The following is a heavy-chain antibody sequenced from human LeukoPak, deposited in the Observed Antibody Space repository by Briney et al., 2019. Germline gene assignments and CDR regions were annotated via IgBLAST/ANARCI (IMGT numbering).Heavy chain of an antibody. Sequence: ASVKVSCKASGGTFISYAISWVRQAPGQGREWMGGIIPIFGTANYAQKFQGRVTITTDESTSTAYMELSSLRSEDTAVYYCAMDTVVTLSLPYYYMDVWGKGTTVTVSS. CDR1: GGTFISYA. V-gene: IGHV1-69*05. CDR3: AMDTVVTLSLPYYYMDV. D-gene: IGHD4-23*01. CDR2: IIPIFGTA. J-gene: IGHJ6*03.